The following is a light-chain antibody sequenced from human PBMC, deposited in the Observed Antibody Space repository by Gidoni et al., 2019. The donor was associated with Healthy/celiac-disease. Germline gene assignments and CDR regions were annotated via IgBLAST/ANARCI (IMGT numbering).Light chain of an antibody. CDR1: QSISSY. J-gene: IGKJ4*01. V-gene: IGKV1-39*01. CDR2: AAS. Sequence: DIQMTQATSSLSASVGDRVTITCRASQSISSYLNWYQQKPGKAPKLLIYAASSLQSGVPSRFSGSGSGTDFTLTISSLQPEDFATYYCQQSYSTPWLTFGGXTKVEIK. CDR3: QQSYSTPWLT.